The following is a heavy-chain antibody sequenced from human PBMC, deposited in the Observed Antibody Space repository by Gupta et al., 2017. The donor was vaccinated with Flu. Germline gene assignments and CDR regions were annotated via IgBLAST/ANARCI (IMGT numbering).Heavy chain of an antibody. CDR2: INHSGIT. CDR1: VWSSSGYY. J-gene: IGHJ4*02. D-gene: IGHD4-17*01. Sequence: QVQLQQWGAGLLKPSETLSLTCPVYVWSSSGYYWSWIRQPPGKGLEWLGEINHSGITNYNPSLKSRVTISVETYKDQFSLKLSSVTAADTAVYYCARGGLNGDYISVWGQGTLVTVSS. V-gene: IGHV4-34*01. CDR3: ARGGLNGDYISV.